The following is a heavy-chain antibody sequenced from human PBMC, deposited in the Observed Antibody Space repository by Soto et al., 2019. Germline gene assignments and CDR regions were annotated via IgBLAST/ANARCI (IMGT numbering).Heavy chain of an antibody. CDR1: GFNFGFFG. CDR2: ISGDGINT. Sequence: GGSLRLSCAASGFNFGFFGMHWVRQAPGKGLEWVAFISGDGINTQYADSVRGRFTLSRDYSRKTMYLQMDSLRDEDTALYYCARGNLSFDFDSWGLGTLVTV. J-gene: IGHJ4*02. D-gene: IGHD1-26*01. CDR3: ARGNLSFDFDS. V-gene: IGHV3-30*03.